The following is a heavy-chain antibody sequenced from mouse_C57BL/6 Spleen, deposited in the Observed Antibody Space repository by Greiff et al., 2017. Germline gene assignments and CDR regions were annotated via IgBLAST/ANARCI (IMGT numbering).Heavy chain of an antibody. CDR3: ARSGDGTTGY. V-gene: IGHV1-81*01. CDR2: IYPRSGNT. D-gene: IGHD2-3*01. CDR1: GYTFTSYG. J-gene: IGHJ2*01. Sequence: VKLMESGAELARPGASVKLSCKASGYTFTSYGISWVKQRTGQGLEWIGEIYPRSGNTYYNEKFKGKATLTADKSSSTAYMELRSLTSEDSAVYFCARSGDGTTGYWGQGTTLTVSS.